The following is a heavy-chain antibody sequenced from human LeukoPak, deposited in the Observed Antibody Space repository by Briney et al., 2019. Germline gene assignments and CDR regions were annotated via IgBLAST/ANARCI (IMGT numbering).Heavy chain of an antibody. D-gene: IGHD6-19*01. V-gene: IGHV3-30*18. J-gene: IGHJ4*02. CDR3: AKHSSGIPVAGTIQY. CDR2: ISKDGSNE. Sequence: GGSLRLSCAASEFTFNNYGMHWVRQAPGKGLEWVALISKDGSNEYYADSGKGRCTISRDNYKNTLDLQLNSLRADDTAVYYCAKHSSGIPVAGTIQYWGQGTLVTVSS. CDR1: EFTFNNYG.